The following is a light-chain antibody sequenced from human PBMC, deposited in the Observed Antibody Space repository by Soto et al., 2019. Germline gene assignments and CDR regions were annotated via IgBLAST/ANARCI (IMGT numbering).Light chain of an antibody. CDR3: SSYTSSSTYV. J-gene: IGLJ1*01. V-gene: IGLV2-14*01. CDR1: SSDVGGYNY. CDR2: DVS. Sequence: QSALTQPASVSGSPGQSIAISCTGASSDVGGYNYVSWYQQHPGKAARLMIYDVSNRPSGVSDRFSGSKSGNTASLTISGLHAEDEAEYYCSSYTSSSTYVCGTGTKLTVL.